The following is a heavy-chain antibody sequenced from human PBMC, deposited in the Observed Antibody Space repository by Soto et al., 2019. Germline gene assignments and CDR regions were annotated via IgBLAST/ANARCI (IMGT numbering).Heavy chain of an antibody. V-gene: IGHV3-73*01. D-gene: IGHD6-6*01. J-gene: IGHJ5*02. Sequence: VGSGAASVLPAMLSFREASEKKLEWVGRIRSKANSYATAYAASVKGRFTISRDDSKNTAYLQMNSLKTEDTAVYYFTSPGVPNLPWCQG. CDR1: GAASVLPA. CDR2: IRSKANSYAT. CDR3: TSPGVPNLP.